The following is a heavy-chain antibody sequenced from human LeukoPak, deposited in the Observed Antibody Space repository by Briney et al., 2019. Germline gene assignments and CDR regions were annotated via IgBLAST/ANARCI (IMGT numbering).Heavy chain of an antibody. V-gene: IGHV3-23*01. CDR3: AREGEYYYDSSGLFPHFDY. CDR1: GFTFSSYA. D-gene: IGHD3-22*01. Sequence: GGSLRLSCAASGFTFSSYAMSWVRQAPGKGLERVSAISGSGGSTYYADSVKGRFTISRDNSKNTLYLQMNSLRAEDTAVYYCAREGEYYYDSSGLFPHFDYWGQGTLVTVSS. J-gene: IGHJ4*02. CDR2: ISGSGGST.